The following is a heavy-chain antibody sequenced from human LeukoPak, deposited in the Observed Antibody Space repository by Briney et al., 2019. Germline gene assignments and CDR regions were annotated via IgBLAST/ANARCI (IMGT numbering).Heavy chain of an antibody. CDR1: GFTFSSYA. CDR3: ARYPTNYDILTGYRPPDY. CDR2: ISSNGGST. J-gene: IGHJ4*02. Sequence: GGSLRLSCAASGFTFSSYAMHWVRQAPGKGLEYVSAISSNGGSTYYANSVKGRFTISRDNSKNTLYLQMGSLRAEDMAVYYCARYPTNYDILTGYRPPDYWGQGTLVTVSS. D-gene: IGHD3-9*01. V-gene: IGHV3-64*01.